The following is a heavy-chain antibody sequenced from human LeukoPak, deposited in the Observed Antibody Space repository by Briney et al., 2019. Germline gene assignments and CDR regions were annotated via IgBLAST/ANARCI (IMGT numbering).Heavy chain of an antibody. D-gene: IGHD3-9*01. CDR1: GGSISTYY. CDR3: ARGRYLDPLDS. Sequence: SETLSLTCTVSGGSISTYYWNWIRQPPGKGLEWIGYVYHSGSTDYNPSLKSRVTISVATSKNQFSLKLSSVTAADTAVYYCARGRYLDPLDSWGQGTLVTVSS. CDR2: VYHSGST. V-gene: IGHV4-59*01. J-gene: IGHJ4*02.